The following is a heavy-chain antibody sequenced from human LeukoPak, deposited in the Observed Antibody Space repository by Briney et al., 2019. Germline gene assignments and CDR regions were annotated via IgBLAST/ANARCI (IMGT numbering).Heavy chain of an antibody. J-gene: IGHJ4*02. D-gene: IGHD6-13*01. CDR2: ISYDGSNK. CDR1: GFTFSSYA. CDR3: ARDQPAQGIAAAEYYFDY. Sequence: PGRSLGLSCAASGFTFSSYAMHWVRQAPGKGLEWVAVISYDGSNKYYADSVKGRFTISRDNSKNTLYLQMNSLRAGDTAVYYCARDQPAQGIAAAEYYFDYWGQGTLVTVSS. V-gene: IGHV3-30*04.